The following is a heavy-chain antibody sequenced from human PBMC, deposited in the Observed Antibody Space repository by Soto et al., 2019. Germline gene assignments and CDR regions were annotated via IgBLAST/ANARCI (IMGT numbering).Heavy chain of an antibody. CDR3: ARDRLVVVTATDYYYYGMDV. CDR2: IIPIFGTA. CDR1: GGTFSSYA. Sequence: QVQLVQSGAEVKKPGSSVKVSCKASGGTFSSYAISWVRQAPGQGLEWMGGIIPIFGTANYAQKFQGRVTITGDESTSTAYMELSSLRSEDTAVYYCARDRLVVVTATDYYYYGMDVWGQGTTVTVSS. D-gene: IGHD2-21*02. J-gene: IGHJ6*02. V-gene: IGHV1-69*01.